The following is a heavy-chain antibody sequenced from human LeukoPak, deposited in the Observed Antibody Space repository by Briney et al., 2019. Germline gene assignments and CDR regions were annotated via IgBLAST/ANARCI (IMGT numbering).Heavy chain of an antibody. J-gene: IGHJ4*02. Sequence: SETLSLTCAVYGGSFSGYYWSWIRQPPGKGLEWIGEINHSGSTNYNPSLKSRVTISVDTSENQFSLKLSSVTAADTAVYYCATRSSGWRYYFDYWGQGTLVTVSS. CDR2: INHSGST. D-gene: IGHD6-19*01. CDR3: ATRSSGWRYYFDY. V-gene: IGHV4-34*01. CDR1: GGSFSGYY.